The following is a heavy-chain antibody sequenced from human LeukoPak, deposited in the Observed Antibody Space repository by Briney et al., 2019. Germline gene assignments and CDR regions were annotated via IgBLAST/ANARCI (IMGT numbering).Heavy chain of an antibody. CDR1: GGTFSSYA. Sequence: SSVKVSCKASGGTFSSYAIRWVRQAPGQGLEWMGGIMPIFGTTNYTQKFKGRVTITADESTSKSYMELSSLRSEDTAVYYCASYYDFWSGYYKFDDWGQGTLVTVSS. D-gene: IGHD3-3*01. CDR3: ASYYDFWSGYYKFDD. V-gene: IGHV1-69*01. J-gene: IGHJ4*02. CDR2: IMPIFGTT.